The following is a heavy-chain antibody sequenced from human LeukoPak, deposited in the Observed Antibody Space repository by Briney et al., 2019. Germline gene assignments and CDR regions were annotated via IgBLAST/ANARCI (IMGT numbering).Heavy chain of an antibody. CDR3: ARVEKQYDFLTGYYGDWFDP. Sequence: PSETLSLTCTVSGGSISSHYWSWIRQPPGKGLEWIGYIYYTGSTNYNPSLKSRVTISVDTSKNQFSLKLSSVAAADTAVYYCARVEKQYDFLTGYYGDWFDPWGQGTLVTVSS. J-gene: IGHJ5*02. D-gene: IGHD3-9*01. CDR1: GGSISSHY. CDR2: IYYTGST. V-gene: IGHV4-59*11.